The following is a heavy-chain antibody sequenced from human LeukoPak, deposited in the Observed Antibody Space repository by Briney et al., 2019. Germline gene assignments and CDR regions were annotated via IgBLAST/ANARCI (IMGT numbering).Heavy chain of an antibody. Sequence: SETLSLICAVYGGSFSGYYWSWIRQPPGKGLEWIGEINHSGSTNYNPSLKSRVTISVDTSKNQFSLKLSSVTAADTAVYYCARGIRGYSSGWYYFDYWGQGTLVTVSS. D-gene: IGHD6-19*01. CDR3: ARGIRGYSSGWYYFDY. J-gene: IGHJ4*02. V-gene: IGHV4-34*01. CDR1: GGSFSGYY. CDR2: INHSGST.